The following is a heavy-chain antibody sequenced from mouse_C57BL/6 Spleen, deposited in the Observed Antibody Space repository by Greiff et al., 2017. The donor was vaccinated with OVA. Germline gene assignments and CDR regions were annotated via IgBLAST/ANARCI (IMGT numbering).Heavy chain of an antibody. D-gene: IGHD1-1*02. J-gene: IGHJ2*01. V-gene: IGHV1-61*01. CDR1: GYTFTSYW. CDR3: ARRGSRGNY. Sequence: QVHVKQPGAELVRPGSSVKLSCKASGYTFTSYWMDWVKQRPGQGLEWIGNIYPSDSETHYNQKFKDKATLTVDKSSSTAYMQLSSLTSEDSAVYYCARRGSRGNYWGQGTTLTVSS. CDR2: IYPSDSET.